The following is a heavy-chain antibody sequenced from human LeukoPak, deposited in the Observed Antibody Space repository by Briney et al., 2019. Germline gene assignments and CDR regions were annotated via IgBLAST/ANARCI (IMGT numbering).Heavy chain of an antibody. J-gene: IGHJ4*02. Sequence: SETLSLTCTVSGGSISSYYWSWIRQPPGKGLEWIGYIYYSGSTNYNPSLKSRVTISVDTSKSQFSLKLSSMTAADTAVYYCARGDFWSGEYSGYWGQGILVTVSS. CDR2: IYYSGST. D-gene: IGHD3-3*01. CDR1: GGSISSYY. CDR3: ARGDFWSGEYSGY. V-gene: IGHV4-59*01.